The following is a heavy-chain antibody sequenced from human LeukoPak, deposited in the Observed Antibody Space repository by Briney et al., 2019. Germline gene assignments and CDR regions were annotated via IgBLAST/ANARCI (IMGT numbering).Heavy chain of an antibody. Sequence: GGSLRLSCAASGFTFSNYWMHWVRQAPGKGPVWVSRINTEGNITTYADSVKGRFTISRDSAKNALYLQMNSLRAEDTAVYYCTRELSGSSSRHFDYWGQGTLVTVSS. CDR1: GFTFSNYW. CDR2: INTEGNIT. J-gene: IGHJ4*02. CDR3: TRELSGSSSRHFDY. D-gene: IGHD6-13*01. V-gene: IGHV3-74*01.